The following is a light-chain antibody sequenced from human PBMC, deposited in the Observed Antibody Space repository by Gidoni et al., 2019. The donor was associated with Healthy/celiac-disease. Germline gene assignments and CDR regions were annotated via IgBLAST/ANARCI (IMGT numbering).Light chain of an antibody. CDR3: QQYESSYT. J-gene: IGKJ2*01. CDR1: QSVSSSSGSS. CDR2: DAS. Sequence: SVLTQSPGTLSLSPGEAATLSCRASQSVSSSSGSSLAWLQQRPGQAPRLLIYDASRRASGIPDRFSGRGSGTDFTLTITRLEPEDFAVYYCQQYESSYTFGQGTKLEMK. V-gene: IGKV3-20*01.